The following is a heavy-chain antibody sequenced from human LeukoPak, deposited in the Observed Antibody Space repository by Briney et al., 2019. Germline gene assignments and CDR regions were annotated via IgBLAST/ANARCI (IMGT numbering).Heavy chain of an antibody. CDR2: INHSGST. CDR1: GGSFSGYY. Sequence: PSETLSLTCAVYGGSFSGYYWSWIRQPPGKGLEWIGEINHSGSTNYNPSLKSRVTISVDTSKNQFSLKLSSVTDADTAVYYCARQLWFGDVSFWRQGPLVTVSS. J-gene: IGHJ4*02. V-gene: IGHV4-34*01. CDR3: ARQLWFGDVSF. D-gene: IGHD3-10*01.